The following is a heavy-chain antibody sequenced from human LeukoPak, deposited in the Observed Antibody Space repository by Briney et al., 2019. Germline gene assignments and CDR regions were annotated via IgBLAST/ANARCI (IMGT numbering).Heavy chain of an antibody. J-gene: IGHJ4*02. V-gene: IGHV3-23*01. D-gene: IGHD6-19*01. CDR1: GFSFINHA. Sequence: AGGSLRLSCAASGFSFINHAMSWVRQAPGKGLEWVSAISGSGDATKYADSVKGRFTISRDNAKNSLYLQMNSLRAEDTAVYYCARNSIAVAGTDFDYWGQGTLVTVSS. CDR2: ISGSGDAT. CDR3: ARNSIAVAGTDFDY.